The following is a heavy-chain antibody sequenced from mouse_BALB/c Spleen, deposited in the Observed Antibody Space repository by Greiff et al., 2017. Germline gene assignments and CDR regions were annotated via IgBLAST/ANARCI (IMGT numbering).Heavy chain of an antibody. Sequence: DVKLVESGGGLVQPGGSLRLSCATSGFTFTDYYMSWVRQPPGKALEWLGFIRNKANGYTTEYSASVKGRFTISRDTSQSILYLQMNTLRAEDSATYYCAREPYYYAMDYWGQGTSVTVSS. CDR2: IRNKANGYTT. CDR1: GFTFTDYY. CDR3: AREPYYYAMDY. V-gene: IGHV7-3*02. J-gene: IGHJ4*01.